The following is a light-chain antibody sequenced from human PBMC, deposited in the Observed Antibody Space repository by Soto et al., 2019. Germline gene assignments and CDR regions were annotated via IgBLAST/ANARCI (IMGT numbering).Light chain of an antibody. V-gene: IGKV3-20*01. CDR3: QHYGNSPRT. CDR1: QSVSSSY. CDR2: DTS. Sequence: IVLTQSPGTLSLSPGERATLSYRASQSVSSSYLAWYQQKPGQAPRLLMYDTSTRATGIPDRFSGSGSGTDFTLTISRLEPEDFAVYYCQHYGNSPRTFGQGTKVDIK. J-gene: IGKJ1*01.